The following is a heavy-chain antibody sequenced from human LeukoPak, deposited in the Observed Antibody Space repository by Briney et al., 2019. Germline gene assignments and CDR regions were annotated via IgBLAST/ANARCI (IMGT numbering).Heavy chain of an antibody. V-gene: IGHV4-4*02. CDR3: ARASSGWIFDY. J-gene: IGHJ4*02. CDR1: GGSISSSNW. D-gene: IGHD6-25*01. CDR2: IYHSGST. Sequence: SEPLSLTCAVSGGSISSSNWWSWVRQPPGKGLEWIGEIYHSGSTNYNPSLKSRVTISVDKSKNQFSLKLTSETAADTAVYYWARASSGWIFDYWGQGTQVTVSS.